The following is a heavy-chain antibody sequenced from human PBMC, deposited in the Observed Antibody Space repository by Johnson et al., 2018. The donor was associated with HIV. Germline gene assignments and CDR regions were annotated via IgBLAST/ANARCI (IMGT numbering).Heavy chain of an antibody. V-gene: IGHV3-49*03. Sequence: VQLVESGGGLVQPGGSLRLSCAASGFTFSSYAMSWFRQAPGKGLEWVGFIRSEAFGGTTEYAASVKGRFTISRDDSRSFAYLQMNSLKTEDTAVYFCTRVLGSSWFGETFDIWGQGTMVTVSS. CDR1: GFTFSSYA. D-gene: IGHD6-13*01. CDR3: TRVLGSSWFGETFDI. CDR2: IRSEAFGGTT. J-gene: IGHJ3*02.